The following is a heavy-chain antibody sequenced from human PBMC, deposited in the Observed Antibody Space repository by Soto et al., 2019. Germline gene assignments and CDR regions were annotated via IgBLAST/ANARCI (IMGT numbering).Heavy chain of an antibody. CDR2: ISAYNGNT. CDR3: ARGVYSSSWHLRSYYYYGMDV. V-gene: IGHV1-18*04. D-gene: IGHD6-13*01. CDR1: GYTFTSYV. J-gene: IGHJ6*02. Sequence: ASVKVSCKASGYTFTSYVISWVRQAPAQGVEGVGWISAYNGNTNYAQKLRGRLTMTTDTSTSTAYKELRSLRSDETAVYYCARGVYSSSWHLRSYYYYGMDVWGQGTTVTVSS.